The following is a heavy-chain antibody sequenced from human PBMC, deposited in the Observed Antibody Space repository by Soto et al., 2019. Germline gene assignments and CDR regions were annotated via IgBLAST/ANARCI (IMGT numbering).Heavy chain of an antibody. Sequence: GESLKISCAASGFTFSSYAMSWVRQAPGKGLEWVSAISGSGDSTYYADSVKGRFTISRDNSKNTLYLQMNSLRAEDTAVYYCASQYDFWSGYHFYFDYWGQGTLVTVSS. CDR3: ASQYDFWSGYHFYFDY. CDR2: ISGSGDST. D-gene: IGHD3-3*01. V-gene: IGHV3-23*01. J-gene: IGHJ4*02. CDR1: GFTFSSYA.